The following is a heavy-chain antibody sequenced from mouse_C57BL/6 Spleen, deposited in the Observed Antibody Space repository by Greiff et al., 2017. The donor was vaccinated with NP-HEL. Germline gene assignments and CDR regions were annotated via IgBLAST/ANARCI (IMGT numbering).Heavy chain of an antibody. CDR1: GFTFSSYA. J-gene: IGHJ4*01. V-gene: IGHV5-4*01. CDR3: AREVNWDHAMDY. Sequence: EVQRVESGGGLVKPGGSLKLSCAASGFTFSSYAMSWVRQTPEKRLEWVATISDGGSYTYYPDNVKGRFTISRDNAKNNLYLQMSHLKSEDTAMYYCAREVNWDHAMDYWGQGTSVTVSS. CDR2: ISDGGSYT. D-gene: IGHD4-1*01.